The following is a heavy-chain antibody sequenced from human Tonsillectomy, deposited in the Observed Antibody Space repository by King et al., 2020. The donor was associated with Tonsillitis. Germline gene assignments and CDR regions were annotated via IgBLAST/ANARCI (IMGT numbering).Heavy chain of an antibody. D-gene: IGHD1-14*01. V-gene: IGHV3-11*01. CDR1: GFTFGDYY. CDR3: EGECITKSFDY. J-gene: IGHJ4*02. Sequence: VQLVESGGGLVKPGGSLRLSCAASGFTFGDYYMSWIRQAPGKGLEWISYISNSGSTKYYADSVKGRFTISRDNAKKSLYLQMNSLRAEATAVYYCEGECITKSFDYWGQGTLVTVSS. CDR2: ISNSGSTK.